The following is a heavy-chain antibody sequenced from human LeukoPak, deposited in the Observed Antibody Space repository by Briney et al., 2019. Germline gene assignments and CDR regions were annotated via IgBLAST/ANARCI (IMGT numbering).Heavy chain of an antibody. V-gene: IGHV4-39*01. J-gene: IGHJ4*02. D-gene: IGHD6-13*01. CDR1: GGSISSSSYY. CDR2: IFHSGSA. CDR3: ARRSSSWRFDY. Sequence: SETLSLTCTVSGGSISSSSYYWGWIRQPPGKGLKWIGSIFHSGSAYYNPSLKSRVTISVDTSKNQLSLKLSSVTAADAAVYYCARRSSSWRFDYWGQGTLVTVSS.